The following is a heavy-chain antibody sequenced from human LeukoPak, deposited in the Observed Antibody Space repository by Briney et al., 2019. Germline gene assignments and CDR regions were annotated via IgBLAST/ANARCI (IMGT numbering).Heavy chain of an antibody. CDR1: GFTFSSYS. D-gene: IGHD5-24*01. Sequence: GGSLRLSCAASGFTFSSYSMNWVRQAPGKGLEWVSSISSSSSYIYYADSVKGRFTISRDNAKNSLYLQMNSLRAEDTAVYYCARDGGWLQFEDHWGQGTLVTVSS. V-gene: IGHV3-21*01. CDR2: ISSSSSYI. CDR3: ARDGGWLQFEDH. J-gene: IGHJ4*02.